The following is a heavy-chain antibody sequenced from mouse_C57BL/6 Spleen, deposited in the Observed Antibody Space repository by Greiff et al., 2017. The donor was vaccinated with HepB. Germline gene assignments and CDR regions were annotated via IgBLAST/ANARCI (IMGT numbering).Heavy chain of an antibody. CDR2: IDPSDSYT. Sequence: QVQLQQPGAELVKPGASVKLSCKASGYTFTSYWMQWVKQRPGQGLEWIGEIDPSDSYTNYNQKFKGKATLTVDTSSSTAYMQLSSLTSEDSAVYYCARSTTVVATRAWFAYWGQGTLVTVSA. CDR3: ARSTTVVATRAWFAY. CDR1: GYTFTSYW. J-gene: IGHJ3*01. D-gene: IGHD1-1*01. V-gene: IGHV1-50*01.